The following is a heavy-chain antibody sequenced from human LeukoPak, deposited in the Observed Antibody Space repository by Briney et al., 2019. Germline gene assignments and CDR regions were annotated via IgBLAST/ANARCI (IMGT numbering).Heavy chain of an antibody. V-gene: IGHV4-39*01. J-gene: IGHJ6*03. D-gene: IGHD3-3*01. CDR2: IYYSGST. CDR1: GGSISSSSYY. CDR3: AATRNYDFWSGLNMDV. Sequence: SETLSLTXTVSGGSISSSSYYWGCIRQPPGKGLEWIGSIYYSGSTYYNPSLKSRVTISVDTSKNQFSLKLSSVTAADTAVYYCAATRNYDFWSGLNMDVWGKGTTVTVSS.